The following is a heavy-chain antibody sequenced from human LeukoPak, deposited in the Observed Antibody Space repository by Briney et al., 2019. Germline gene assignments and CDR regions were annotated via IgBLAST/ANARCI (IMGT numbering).Heavy chain of an antibody. J-gene: IGHJ4*02. D-gene: IGHD3-16*02. Sequence: PGGSLRLSCAASGFTFSSYSMNWVRQAPGKGLEWVSYISSSSSTIYYADSVKGRFTISRDNAKNSLYLQKNSLRAEDTAVYYCARDRIPHGYDYVWGSYRPSEFDYWGQGTLVTVSS. V-gene: IGHV3-48*01. CDR3: ARDRIPHGYDYVWGSYRPSEFDY. CDR1: GFTFSSYS. CDR2: ISSSSSTI.